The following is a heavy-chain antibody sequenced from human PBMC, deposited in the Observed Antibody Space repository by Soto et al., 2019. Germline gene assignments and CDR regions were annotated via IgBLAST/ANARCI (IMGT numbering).Heavy chain of an antibody. J-gene: IGHJ6*02. CDR2: INPNSGGT. D-gene: IGHD3-10*01. CDR1: GYTLTGYY. V-gene: IGHV1-2*04. CDR3: ARTGSGSYHYYGMDV. Sequence: QVQLVQSGAEVKKPGASVKVSCKASGYTLTGYYMHWVRQAPGQGLEWMGWINPNSGGTNYAQKFQGWVTMTRDTSISTAYMELSRLRSDDTAVYYCARTGSGSYHYYGMDVWGQGTTVTVSS.